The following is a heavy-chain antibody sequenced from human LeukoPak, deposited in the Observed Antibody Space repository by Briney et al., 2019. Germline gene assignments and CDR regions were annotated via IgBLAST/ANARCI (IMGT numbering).Heavy chain of an antibody. CDR2: IFHTGSA. J-gene: IGHJ4*02. Sequence: SETLSLTCTVSGDSISSSRYYWGWIRQPPGKGLEWIGIIFHTGSAYYNPSLKRRVSISMDTSKNQISLNLTSVTAADTAVYYCARDIRRSAVTDFWGQGTLVTVSS. CDR1: GDSISSSRYY. D-gene: IGHD4-17*01. V-gene: IGHV4-39*07. CDR3: ARDIRRSAVTDF.